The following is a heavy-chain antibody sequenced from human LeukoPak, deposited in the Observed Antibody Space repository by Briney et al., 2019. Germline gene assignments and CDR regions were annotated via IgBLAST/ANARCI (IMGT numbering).Heavy chain of an antibody. J-gene: IGHJ3*02. CDR1: GYTFTGYY. Sequence: ASVKVSCKTSGYTFTGYYIHWVRQAPGQGLEWMGWSNPNSGGTKYAQKFQGRVTMTRDTSIGTAYMELSRLRSDDTAVYYCARDRGGYLDAFDIWGQGTMVTVSS. CDR3: ARDRGGYLDAFDI. CDR2: SNPNSGGT. D-gene: IGHD3-22*01. V-gene: IGHV1-2*02.